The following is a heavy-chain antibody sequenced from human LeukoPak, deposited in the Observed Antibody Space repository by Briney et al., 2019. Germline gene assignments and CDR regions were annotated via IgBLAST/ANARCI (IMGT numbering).Heavy chain of an antibody. J-gene: IGHJ4*02. CDR2: INHSGST. CDR1: GGSFSGYY. CDR3: ARVRLTTVTDY. Sequence: SGTLCLTCAVYGGSFSGYYWSWIRQPPGKGLEWIGEINHSGSTNYNPSLKSRVTISVDTSKNQFSLKLSSVTAADTAVYYCARVRLTTVTDYWGQGTLVTVSS. D-gene: IGHD4-17*01. V-gene: IGHV4-34*01.